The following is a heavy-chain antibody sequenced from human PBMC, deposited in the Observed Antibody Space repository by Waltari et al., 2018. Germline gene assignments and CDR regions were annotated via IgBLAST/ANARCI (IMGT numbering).Heavy chain of an antibody. CDR1: GGSISSGDYY. Sequence: QVQLQESGPGLVKPSQTLSLTCTVSGGSISSGDYYWSWIRQPPGKGLEWMGYIYSSGSTYSTPSLKSLVTISVDTSKNQFSLKLSSVTAADTAVYYCARALDDSSGYFIDYWGQGTLVTVSS. CDR3: ARALDDSSGYFIDY. D-gene: IGHD3-22*01. V-gene: IGHV4-30-4*08. CDR2: IYSSGST. J-gene: IGHJ4*02.